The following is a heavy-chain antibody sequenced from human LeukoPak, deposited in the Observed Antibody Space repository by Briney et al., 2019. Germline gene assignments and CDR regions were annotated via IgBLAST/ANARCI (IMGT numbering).Heavy chain of an antibody. Sequence: GGSLRPSCAAPGFTFSSYWMHWVRQAPGKGLGLVSRINSDGSSTSYADSVEGRFTISRDNAKHVLYQQMNSLRAEHTAVYYCARDGLWFGELLGAWGQGTLVTVSS. J-gene: IGHJ5*02. D-gene: IGHD3-10*01. CDR1: GFTFSSYW. V-gene: IGHV3-74*01. CDR2: INSDGSST. CDR3: ARDGLWFGELLGA.